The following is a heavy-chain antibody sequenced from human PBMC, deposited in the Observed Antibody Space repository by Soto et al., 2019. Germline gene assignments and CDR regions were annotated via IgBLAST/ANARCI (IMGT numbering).Heavy chain of an antibody. D-gene: IGHD3-16*01. J-gene: IGHJ6*01. CDR3: ARVPCPFEYFYAMDV. Sequence: SETLSLTCTVSGDSIRTGNKYWSWIRQRTGKGLEWIGYIFSSGTTYYNPSLKSRLTMSLDASQNQFSLKLNSLTDADTAVYFCARVPCPFEYFYAMDVWGQGTTVTVSS. CDR2: IFSSGTT. V-gene: IGHV4-30-4*01. CDR1: GDSIRTGNKY.